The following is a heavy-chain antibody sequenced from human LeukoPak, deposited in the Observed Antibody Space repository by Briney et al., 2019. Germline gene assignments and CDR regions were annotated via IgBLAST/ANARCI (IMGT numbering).Heavy chain of an antibody. CDR1: GFTFSEYY. V-gene: IGHV3-11*04. CDR3: ASTRGSYCGNEDFDF. D-gene: IGHD2-21*01. Sequence: GGSLRLSCVASGFTFSEYYMSWIRQAPGKGLEWVSYISSRGTSKYYADSVKGRFTISRDNAKNSMYLQMNSLRVEDTAVYYCASTRGSYCGNEDFDFWGQGALVTVSS. CDR2: ISSRGTSK. J-gene: IGHJ4*02.